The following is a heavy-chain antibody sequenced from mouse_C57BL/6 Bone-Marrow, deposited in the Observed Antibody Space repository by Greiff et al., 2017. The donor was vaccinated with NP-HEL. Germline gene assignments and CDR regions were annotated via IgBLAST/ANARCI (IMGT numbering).Heavy chain of an antibody. Sequence: QVQLKQPGAELVMPGASVKLSCKASGYTFTSYWMHWVKQRPGQGLEWIGEIDPSDSYTNYNQKFKGKSTLTVDKSSSTAYMQLSSLTSEDSAVYYCARHGSSYGNWYFDVWGTGTTVTVSS. J-gene: IGHJ1*03. V-gene: IGHV1-69*01. CDR1: GYTFTSYW. D-gene: IGHD1-1*01. CDR3: ARHGSSYGNWYFDV. CDR2: IDPSDSYT.